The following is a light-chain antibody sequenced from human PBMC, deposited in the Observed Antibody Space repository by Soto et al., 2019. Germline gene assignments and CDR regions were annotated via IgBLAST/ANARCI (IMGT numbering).Light chain of an antibody. CDR1: QTISSW. Sequence: DIQMTQSPSTLSGSVGDRVTITFRASQTISSWLAWYQQKPGKAPKLLIYAASTLQSGVPSRFSGSGSGTDFTLTISSLQPEDVATYYCQKYNSAPQTFGQGTKVDIK. J-gene: IGKJ1*01. CDR2: AAS. CDR3: QKYNSAPQT. V-gene: IGKV1-27*01.